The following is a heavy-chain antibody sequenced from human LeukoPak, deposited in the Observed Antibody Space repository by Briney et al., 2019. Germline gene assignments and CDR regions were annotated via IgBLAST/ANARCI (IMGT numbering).Heavy chain of an antibody. J-gene: IGHJ5*02. D-gene: IGHD3-10*01. CDR3: AREGAITMVSHPSNWFDP. CDR2: MNPNSGNT. Sequence: ASVKVSCKASGYTFTGYYMHWVRQATGQGLEWMGWMNPNSGNTGYAQKFQGRVTMTRNTSISTAYMELSSLRSEDTAVYYCAREGAITMVSHPSNWFDPWGQGTLVTVSS. V-gene: IGHV1-8*02. CDR1: GYTFTGYY.